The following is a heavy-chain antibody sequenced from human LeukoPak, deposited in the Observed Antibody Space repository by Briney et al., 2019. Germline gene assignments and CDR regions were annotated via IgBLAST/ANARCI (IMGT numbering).Heavy chain of an antibody. J-gene: IGHJ4*02. D-gene: IGHD3-22*01. CDR2: ISYDGTNK. V-gene: IGHV3-30*01. CDR1: GFTFSSYA. Sequence: GRSLRLSCAASGFTFSSYAMHWVRQAPGKGLEWVALISYDGTNKSYEDSVKGRFTISRDNSKNTLFLQVNSLRAEDTAVYYCARDLTGWGESSGYSDYWGQGTLVTVSS. CDR3: ARDLTGWGESSGYSDY.